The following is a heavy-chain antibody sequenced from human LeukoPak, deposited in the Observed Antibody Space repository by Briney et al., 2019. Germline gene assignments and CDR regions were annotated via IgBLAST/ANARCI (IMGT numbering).Heavy chain of an antibody. CDR2: IYTSGST. Sequence: SETLSLTCTVSGGSISSYYWSWIRQPAGKGLEWIGRIYTSGSTNYNPSLKSRVTMSVDTSKNQFSLKLSSVTAADTAVHYCARDNYYDSSGYYYFDYWGQGTLVTVSS. J-gene: IGHJ4*02. V-gene: IGHV4-4*07. D-gene: IGHD3-22*01. CDR1: GGSISSYY. CDR3: ARDNYYDSSGYYYFDY.